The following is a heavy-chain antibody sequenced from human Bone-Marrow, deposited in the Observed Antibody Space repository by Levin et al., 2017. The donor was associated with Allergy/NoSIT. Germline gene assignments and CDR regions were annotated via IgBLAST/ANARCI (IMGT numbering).Heavy chain of an antibody. V-gene: IGHV3-23*01. CDR2: ISGSGGST. J-gene: IGHJ1*01. CDR3: AKPRSSIAARPGNFQH. D-gene: IGHD6-6*01. Sequence: SCAASGFTFSSYAMSWVRQAPGKGLEWVSAISGSGGSTYYADSVKGRFTISRDNSKNTLYLQMNSLRAEDTAVYYCAKPRSSIAARPGNFQHWGQGTLVTVSS. CDR1: GFTFSSYA.